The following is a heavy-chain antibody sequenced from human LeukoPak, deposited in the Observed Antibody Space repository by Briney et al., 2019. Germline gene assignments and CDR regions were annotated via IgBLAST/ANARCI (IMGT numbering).Heavy chain of an antibody. CDR3: AKDLQWLLGGLGFDY. CDR1: GFTFDDYA. Sequence: GGSLRLSCAASGFTFDDYAMHWVRQAPGKGLEWVSSISWRNIDIEYADSVKGRFTISRDNSKNTLYLQMNSLRAEDTAVYYCAKDLQWLLGGLGFDYWGQGTLVTVSA. J-gene: IGHJ4*02. CDR2: ISWRNIDI. D-gene: IGHD3-22*01. V-gene: IGHV3-23*01.